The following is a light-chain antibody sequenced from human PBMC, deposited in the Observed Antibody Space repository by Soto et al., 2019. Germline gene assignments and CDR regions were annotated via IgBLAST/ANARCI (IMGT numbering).Light chain of an antibody. V-gene: IGKV3-15*01. CDR1: QGVSRK. CDR3: QQYHTWPII. J-gene: IGKJ4*01. CDR2: GAS. Sequence: DIVMTQSPATLSVAPGERVTFSCRASQGVSRKLAWYQHKPGQAPRLLISGASTGATGIPARFSGSGSGTEFTLTISSLQSEDCAIYYCQQYHTWPIIFGGGTKVEIK.